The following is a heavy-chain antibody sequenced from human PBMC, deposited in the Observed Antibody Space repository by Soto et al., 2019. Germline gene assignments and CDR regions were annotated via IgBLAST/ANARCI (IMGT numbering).Heavy chain of an antibody. J-gene: IGHJ5*02. CDR2: ISAYNGNT. V-gene: IGHV1-18*04. CDR1: GYTFTSYG. Sequence: ASVKVSCKASGYTFTSYGISCVRQAPGQVLEWMGWISAYNGNTNYAQKLQGRVTMTTDTSTSTAYMELRSLRSDDTAVYYCARGSGYYGSGSREWFDPWGQGTLVTVSS. CDR3: ARGSGYYGSGSREWFDP. D-gene: IGHD3-10*01.